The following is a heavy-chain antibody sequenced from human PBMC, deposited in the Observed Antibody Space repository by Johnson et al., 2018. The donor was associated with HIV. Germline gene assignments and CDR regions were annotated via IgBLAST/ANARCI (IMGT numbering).Heavy chain of an antibody. CDR1: GFTFSTYG. Sequence: VESGGGVVQPGRSLRLSCAASGFTFSTYGMHWVRQAPGKGLGWVAFISYDGSYKYYADSVKGRFTISRDNSKNTLYLQMNSLKTEDTAVYYCTTGLSSGKGAFDIWGQGTMVTVSS. V-gene: IGHV3-30*03. CDR2: ISYDGSYK. D-gene: IGHD5-12*01. CDR3: TTGLSSGKGAFDI. J-gene: IGHJ3*02.